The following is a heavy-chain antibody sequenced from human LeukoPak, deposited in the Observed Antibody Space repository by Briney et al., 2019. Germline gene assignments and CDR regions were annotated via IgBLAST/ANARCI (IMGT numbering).Heavy chain of an antibody. CDR2: ISSDGSTT. CDR3: ARDNNWNYPDY. Sequence: GGSLSLSCAASGFTFSSYWMHWVRQAQGKGLVWVSRISSDGSTTRYADSVKGRFTISRDNAKNTLFLQMNSLRAEDTAVYYCARDNNWNYPDYWGQGTLVTVSS. D-gene: IGHD1-7*01. CDR1: GFTFSSYW. J-gene: IGHJ4*02. V-gene: IGHV3-74*01.